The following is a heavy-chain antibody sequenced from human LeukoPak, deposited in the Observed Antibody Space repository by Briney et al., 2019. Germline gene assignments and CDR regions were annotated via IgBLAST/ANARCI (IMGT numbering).Heavy chain of an antibody. J-gene: IGHJ4*02. CDR1: GFTFTNYA. Sequence: GGSLRLSCVASGFTFTNYAMSWVRQATGKGLEWVSAITGSDGSSYYADSVKGRFTISRDNSKNTLYLQVNSLRAEDTAVYYCAKWGDYDILTGYYVPDYWGQGTLVTVSS. D-gene: IGHD3-9*01. V-gene: IGHV3-23*01. CDR2: ITGSDGSS. CDR3: AKWGDYDILTGYYVPDY.